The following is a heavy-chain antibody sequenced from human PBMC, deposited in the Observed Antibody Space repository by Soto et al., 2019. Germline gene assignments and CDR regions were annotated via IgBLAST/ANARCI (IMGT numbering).Heavy chain of an antibody. V-gene: IGHV1-69*12. CDR1: GGTFSSYA. CDR2: TIPIFGTA. D-gene: IGHD3-22*01. CDR3: ARGDLYYDSSGDYGGFAY. J-gene: IGHJ4*02. Sequence: QVQLVQSGAEVKKPGSSVKVSCKASGGTFSSYAISWVRQAPGQGLEWMGGTIPIFGTANYAQKFQGRVTITADESTSTAYMEVSSLRSEYTAVYYGARGDLYYDSSGDYGGFAYWGQGTLVTVSS.